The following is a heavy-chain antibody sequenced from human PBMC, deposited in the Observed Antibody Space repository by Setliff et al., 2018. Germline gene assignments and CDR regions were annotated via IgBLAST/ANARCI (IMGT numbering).Heavy chain of an antibody. V-gene: IGHV3-48*03. D-gene: IGHD3-16*01. CDR1: GFTFSSYE. CDR2: ISSSGSTI. Sequence: PGGSLRLSCAASGFTFSSYEMNWVRQAPGKGLEWVSYISSSGSTIYYADSVKGRFTISRDNAKNSLYLQRNSLGAEDTAVYDCARNITWTQPSDYWGQGTLVTVSS. J-gene: IGHJ4*02. CDR3: ARNITWTQPSDY.